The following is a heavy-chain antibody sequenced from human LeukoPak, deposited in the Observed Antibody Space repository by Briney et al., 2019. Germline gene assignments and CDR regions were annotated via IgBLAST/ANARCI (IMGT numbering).Heavy chain of an antibody. J-gene: IGHJ4*02. Sequence: GGSLRLSCAASGFTFSSYVMSWVRQAPGKGLEWVSAVSGSGSSTYYADSVKGRFTISRDNSKNTLYLQMNSLRAEDTAVYYRAKGVSAVVPHALDYWGQGTLVTVSS. D-gene: IGHD2-15*01. CDR3: AKGVSAVVPHALDY. CDR1: GFTFSSYV. V-gene: IGHV3-23*01. CDR2: VSGSGSST.